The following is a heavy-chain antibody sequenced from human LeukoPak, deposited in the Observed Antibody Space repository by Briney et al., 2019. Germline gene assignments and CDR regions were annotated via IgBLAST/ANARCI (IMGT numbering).Heavy chain of an antibody. J-gene: IGHJ4*02. CDR3: ARKAWSDAGYSSRQYYFDY. Sequence: PSETLSLTCAVYGGSFSGYYWSWIRQPPGKGLEWIGEINHSGSTNYNPSLKSRVTISVDTSKNQSSLKLSSVTAADTAVYYCARKAWSDAGYSSRQYYFDYWGQGTLVTVSS. D-gene: IGHD6-13*01. CDR2: INHSGST. V-gene: IGHV4-34*01. CDR1: GGSFSGYY.